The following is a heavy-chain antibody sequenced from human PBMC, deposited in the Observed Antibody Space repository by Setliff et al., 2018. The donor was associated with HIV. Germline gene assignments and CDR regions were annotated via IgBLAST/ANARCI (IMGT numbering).Heavy chain of an antibody. J-gene: IGHJ6*02. Sequence: PSETLSLTCPVSGASSSSHYWSWIRQPPGKTLEWIGRTYLSGSTNYNPSLKSRVTKSIDTSKIQFSLRLTSVTAAATAMYFCARATTSGYYGWDYTHYYWMDVWGQGTTVTVSS. CDR1: GASSSSHY. D-gene: IGHD3-22*01. CDR2: TYLSGST. V-gene: IGHV4-4*09. CDR3: ARATTSGYYGWDYTHYYWMDV.